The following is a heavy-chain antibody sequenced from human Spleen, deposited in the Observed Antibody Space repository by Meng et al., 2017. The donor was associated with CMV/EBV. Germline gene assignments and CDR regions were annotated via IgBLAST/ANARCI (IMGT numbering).Heavy chain of an antibody. CDR1: GGSINSVNYY. Sequence: SETLSLTCSVSGGSINSVNYYWTWIRQFPGQGLEWIGYIYYSGSTYFNPSLKSRVSMSADTSQNHFSLRLSSVTAADTAVYYCARGELDPDYWGQGTLVTVSS. D-gene: IGHD1-26*01. CDR2: IYYSGST. J-gene: IGHJ4*02. CDR3: ARGELDPDY. V-gene: IGHV4-31*03.